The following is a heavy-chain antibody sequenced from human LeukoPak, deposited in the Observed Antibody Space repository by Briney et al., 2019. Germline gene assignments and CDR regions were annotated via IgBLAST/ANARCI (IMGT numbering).Heavy chain of an antibody. D-gene: IGHD1-14*01. V-gene: IGHV5-51*01. CDR2: MYPGDSDA. Sequence: GESLKISCKGSGYRFSNYWIGWVRQMPGRGLECMGIMYPGDSDARYSPSFQGQITMSADKSIDTAYLQWNSLKASDTAIYYCARGEITGTPAYYWGQGTVVTVSS. J-gene: IGHJ4*02. CDR3: ARGEITGTPAYY. CDR1: GYRFSNYW.